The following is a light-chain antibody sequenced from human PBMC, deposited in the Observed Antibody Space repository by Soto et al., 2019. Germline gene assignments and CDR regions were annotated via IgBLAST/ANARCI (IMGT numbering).Light chain of an antibody. CDR2: EVS. CDR3: SSYAGSIKPVV. CDR1: SSDVGGYNY. Sequence: QSALTQPPSASGSPGQSVTISCTGTSSDVGGYNYVSWYQQHPGKAPKLMIYEVSKRPSGVPDRFSGSKSGNTASLTVSGLQAEDEADYYCSSYAGSIKPVVFGGGTKLTVL. V-gene: IGLV2-8*01. J-gene: IGLJ2*01.